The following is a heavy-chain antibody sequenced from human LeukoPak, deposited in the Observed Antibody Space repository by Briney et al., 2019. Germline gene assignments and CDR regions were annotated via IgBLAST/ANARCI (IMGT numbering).Heavy chain of an antibody. CDR3: ARVPQSEYGSGSYYSFYYYYGMDV. D-gene: IGHD3-10*01. CDR1: GYTFTSYG. V-gene: IGHV1-18*01. Sequence: GASVKVSCKASGYTFTSYGISWVRQAPGQGLEWMGWINAYNGNTNYAKKLQGRVTMTTDTSTSTAYMELRSLRSDDTAVYYCARVPQSEYGSGSYYSFYYYYGMDVWGQGTTVTVSS. CDR2: INAYNGNT. J-gene: IGHJ6*02.